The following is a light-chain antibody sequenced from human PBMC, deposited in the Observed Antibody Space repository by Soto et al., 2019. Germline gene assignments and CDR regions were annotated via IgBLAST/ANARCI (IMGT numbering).Light chain of an antibody. CDR1: HVITNW. CDR2: AAS. J-gene: IGKJ4*01. CDR3: HQANGXPLT. V-gene: IGKV1-12*01. Sequence: DIQMTQSPSSVSASVGDRFTITCRAIHVITNWLAWYHQRPGKAPKLLIYAASGFTSGVPSSLSGSGYGTDVTLTVSSLQPEDFATYYFHQANGXPLTCGGGPKV.